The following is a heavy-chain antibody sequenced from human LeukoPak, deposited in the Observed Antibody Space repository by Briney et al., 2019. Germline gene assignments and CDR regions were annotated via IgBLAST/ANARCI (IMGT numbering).Heavy chain of an antibody. D-gene: IGHD4-23*01. CDR1: GYSINSGYY. CDR2: LYHGGAT. Sequence: PSETLSLTCAVSGYSINSGYYWGWIRQPPGKGLEWIGSLYHGGATYSNPSLKSRVTIAVDTSKNQFSLKLSSVTAADTAVYYCARDRGYGGNDWDYWGQGTLVTVSS. J-gene: IGHJ4*02. CDR3: ARDRGYGGNDWDY. V-gene: IGHV4-38-2*01.